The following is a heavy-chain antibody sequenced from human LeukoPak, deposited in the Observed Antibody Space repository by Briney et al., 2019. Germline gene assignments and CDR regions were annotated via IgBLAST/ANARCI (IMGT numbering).Heavy chain of an antibody. V-gene: IGHV4-34*01. CDR1: GGSFSGYY. CDR3: ARGPLRGYGSGGSCYSGLFGY. D-gene: IGHD2-15*01. Sequence: SETLSLTCAVYGGSFSGYYWSWIRQPPGKGLEWIGEINHSGSTNYNPSRKSRVTISVDTSKNQFSLKLSSVTAADTAVYYCARGPLRGYGSGGSCYSGLFGYWGQGTLVTVSS. J-gene: IGHJ4*02. CDR2: INHSGST.